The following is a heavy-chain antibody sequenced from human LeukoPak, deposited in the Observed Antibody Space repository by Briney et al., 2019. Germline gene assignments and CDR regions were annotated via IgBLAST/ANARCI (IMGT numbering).Heavy chain of an antibody. CDR2: IYYTGNT. D-gene: IGHD1-1*01. CDR1: GGSMNNYY. CDR3: ARRTRATTGGDYFDY. V-gene: IGHV4-59*08. J-gene: IGHJ4*02. Sequence: SETLSLTCTVSGGSMNNYYWTWIRQPPGKGLEWIGYIYYTGNTNYSPSLKSRVTMSADTSKNQSSLKLNSVTAADTAVYYCARRTRATTGGDYFDYWGQGTLVTVSS.